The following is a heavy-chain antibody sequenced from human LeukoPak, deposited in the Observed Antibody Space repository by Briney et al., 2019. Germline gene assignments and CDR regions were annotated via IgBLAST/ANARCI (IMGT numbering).Heavy chain of an antibody. J-gene: IGHJ4*02. CDR2: ISYDGSNK. D-gene: IGHD3-9*01. CDR1: GFTFSSYA. Sequence: PGGSLRLSCAASGFTFSSYAMHWVRQAPGKGLEWVAVISYDGSNKYYADSVKGRFTISRDNSKNTLYLQMNSLRAEDTAVYYCARASLPGLTGKPGYWGQGTLVTVSS. V-gene: IGHV3-30-3*01. CDR3: ARASLPGLTGKPGY.